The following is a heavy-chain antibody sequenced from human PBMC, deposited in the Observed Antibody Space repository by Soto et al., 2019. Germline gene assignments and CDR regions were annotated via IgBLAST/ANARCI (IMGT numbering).Heavy chain of an antibody. Sequence: QVHLVESGGGVVQPGRSLRLSCVTSGFTFSNYGIHWVRQAPGKGLEWVAVIWYDGSNRNYADSVKGRFTISRDNSGDTLYLQMNSLRAEDTAVYYCARGGRLRVPNYYLDYWGQGTLVTVSS. CDR2: IWYDGSNR. J-gene: IGHJ4*02. CDR1: GFTFSNYG. V-gene: IGHV3-33*01. D-gene: IGHD4-17*01. CDR3: ARGGRLRVPNYYLDY.